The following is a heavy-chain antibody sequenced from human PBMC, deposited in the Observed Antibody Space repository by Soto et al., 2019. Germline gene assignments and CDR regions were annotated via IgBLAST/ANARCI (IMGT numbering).Heavy chain of an antibody. V-gene: IGHV3-7*01. CDR1: GFTFSSYW. CDR2: IKQDGSEK. D-gene: IGHD6-13*01. Sequence: GGSLRLSCAASGFTFSSYWMSWVRQAPGKGLEWVANIKQDGSEKYYVDSVKGRFTISRDNAKNSLYLQMNSLRAEDTAVYYCAREQGSSWYGFDYWGQGTLVTVSS. CDR3: AREQGSSWYGFDY. J-gene: IGHJ4*02.